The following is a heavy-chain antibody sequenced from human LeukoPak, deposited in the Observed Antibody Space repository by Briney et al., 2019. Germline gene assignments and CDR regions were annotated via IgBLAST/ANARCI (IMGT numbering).Heavy chain of an antibody. CDR3: AATNRRGWFDP. D-gene: IGHD1-26*01. J-gene: IGHJ5*02. Sequence: ASVKVSCKVSGYTLTELSMHWVRQAPGKGLEWMGGFDPEDGETIYAQKFQGRVTMTEDTSTDTAYMELRSLRSDDTAVYYCAATNRRGWFDPWGQGTLVTVSS. CDR1: GYTLTELS. CDR2: FDPEDGET. V-gene: IGHV1-24*01.